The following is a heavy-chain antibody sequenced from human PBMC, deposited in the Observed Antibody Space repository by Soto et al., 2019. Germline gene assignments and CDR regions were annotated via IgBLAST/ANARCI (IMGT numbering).Heavy chain of an antibody. Sequence: EVQLVESGGGLVQPGGSLRLSCAASGFTFSSYWMSWVRQAPGKGLEWVANIKQDGSEKYYVDSVKGRFTISRDNAKNSLYLQMNSLRAEDTAVYYCATLVGDLTNKHNWFHPWGQGTLVTVSS. V-gene: IGHV3-7*03. J-gene: IGHJ5*02. D-gene: IGHD2-8*02. CDR3: ATLVGDLTNKHNWFHP. CDR2: IKQDGSEK. CDR1: GFTFSSYW.